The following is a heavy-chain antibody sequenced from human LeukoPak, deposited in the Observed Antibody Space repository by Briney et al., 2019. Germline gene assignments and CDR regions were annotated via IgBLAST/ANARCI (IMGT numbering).Heavy chain of an antibody. CDR3: ARDNWYDSSGYYFNADY. J-gene: IGHJ4*02. Sequence: ASVKVSCKASGYTFTSYFMHWMRQAPGQGPEWMGIINPSGGSTSYAQKFQGRVTMTRDTSTSTVYMELSSLRSEDTAVYYCARDNWYDSSGYYFNADYWGQGTLVTVSS. V-gene: IGHV1-46*01. CDR2: INPSGGST. D-gene: IGHD3-22*01. CDR1: GYTFTSYF.